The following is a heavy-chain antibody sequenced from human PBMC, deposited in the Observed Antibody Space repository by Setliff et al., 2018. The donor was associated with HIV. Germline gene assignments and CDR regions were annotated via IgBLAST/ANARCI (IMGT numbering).Heavy chain of an antibody. CDR1: GGSISSGDYY. Sequence: SETLSLTCTVSGGSISSGDYYWSWIRQPPGKDLEWIGYIYYSGSTYYNPSLKSRVTMSVDTSRNHFSLKLNSVTTADTAMYYCAGYCGGGSCASIWGQGTMVTVSS. V-gene: IGHV4-30-4*02. D-gene: IGHD2-15*01. CDR2: IYYSGST. CDR3: AGYCGGGSCASI. J-gene: IGHJ3*02.